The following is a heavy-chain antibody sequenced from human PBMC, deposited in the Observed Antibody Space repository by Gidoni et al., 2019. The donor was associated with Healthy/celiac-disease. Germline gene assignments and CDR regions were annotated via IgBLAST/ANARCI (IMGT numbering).Heavy chain of an antibody. V-gene: IGHV3-49*03. J-gene: IGHJ6*02. Sequence: EVQLVESGGGLVQPGRSLRLSCTASGFTFGDYAMSWFRQAPGKGLEWVGFIRSKAYGGTTEYAASGKGRFTISRDDSKSIAYLQMNSLKTEDTAVYYCTRGGGSYYGEDYYYYYGMDVWGQGTTVTVSS. D-gene: IGHD1-26*01. CDR1: GFTFGDYA. CDR2: IRSKAYGGTT. CDR3: TRGGGSYYGEDYYYYYGMDV.